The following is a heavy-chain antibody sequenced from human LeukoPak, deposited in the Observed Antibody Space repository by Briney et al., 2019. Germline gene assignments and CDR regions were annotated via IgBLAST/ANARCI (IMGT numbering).Heavy chain of an antibody. V-gene: IGHV4-59*01. CDR2: IYYSGNT. J-gene: IGHJ3*02. Sequence: SETLSPTCTVPSGSISSYYWSWIRQSPGKGLEWVGFIYYSGNTNYNPSPKSRVTISIDTSKNQFSLKLSSVTAADTAVYYCARVKLSYANDLSTFDIWGQGTMVTVSS. CDR3: ARVKLSYANDLSTFDI. CDR1: SGSISSYY. D-gene: IGHD3-16*01.